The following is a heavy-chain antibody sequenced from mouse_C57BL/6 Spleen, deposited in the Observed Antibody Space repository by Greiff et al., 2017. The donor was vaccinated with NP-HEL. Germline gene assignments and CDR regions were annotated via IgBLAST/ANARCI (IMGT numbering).Heavy chain of an antibody. CDR2: IYPSDSET. Sequence: VQLQQPGAELVRPGSSVKLSCKASGYTFTSYWMDWVKQRPGQGLEWIGNIYPSDSETHYNQKFKDKATLTVDKSSSTAYMQLSSLTSEDSAVYYCAREGSSGGFDYWGQGTTLTVSS. V-gene: IGHV1-61*01. D-gene: IGHD3-2*02. CDR1: GYTFTSYW. J-gene: IGHJ2*01. CDR3: AREGSSGGFDY.